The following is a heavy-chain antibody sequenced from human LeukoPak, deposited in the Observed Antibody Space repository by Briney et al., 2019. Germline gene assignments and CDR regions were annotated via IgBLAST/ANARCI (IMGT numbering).Heavy chain of an antibody. D-gene: IGHD3-3*01. CDR2: IYYSGST. CDR1: GDSISSYY. J-gene: IGHJ5*02. Sequence: SETLSLTCTVSGDSISSYYCSWIRQPPGKGLEWIGYIYYSGSTSYNPSLKSRVTISLDTSNNQFSLKLRSVTAADTAVYYCARGVRKPYYDFWSGYETTNWFDPWGQGTLVTVSS. CDR3: ARGVRKPYYDFWSGYETTNWFDP. V-gene: IGHV4-59*01.